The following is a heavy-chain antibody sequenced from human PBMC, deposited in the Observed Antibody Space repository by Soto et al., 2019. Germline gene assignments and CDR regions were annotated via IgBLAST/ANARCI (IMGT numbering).Heavy chain of an antibody. CDR1: GGSISSSSYY. CDR2: IYYSGST. D-gene: IGHD5-12*01. J-gene: IGHJ4*02. Sequence: PSETLSLTCTVSGGSISSSSYYWGWIRQPPGKGLEWIGYIYYSGSTNYNPSLKSRVTISVDTSKNQFSLKLSSVTAADTAVYYCARRIRDGYKHFDYWGQGTLVTVSS. CDR3: ARRIRDGYKHFDY. V-gene: IGHV4-39*01.